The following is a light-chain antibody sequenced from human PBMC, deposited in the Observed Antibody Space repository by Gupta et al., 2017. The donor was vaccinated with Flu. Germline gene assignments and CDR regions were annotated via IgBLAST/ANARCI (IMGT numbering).Light chain of an antibody. V-gene: IGLV2-23*01. Sequence: TSSIVGSDEIFSRYQQGPGKDPKVVIFEDTERPSGLSSRFSGSKSGNTAYLTISESEAEDEANYYGCSYAGSSTWVFGGGTKLTVL. J-gene: IGLJ3*02. CDR1: SSIVGSDEI. CDR2: EDT. CDR3: CSYAGSSTWV.